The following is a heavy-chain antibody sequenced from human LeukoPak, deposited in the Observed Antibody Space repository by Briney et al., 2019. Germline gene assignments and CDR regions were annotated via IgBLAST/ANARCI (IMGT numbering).Heavy chain of an antibody. V-gene: IGHV5-51*01. J-gene: IGHJ4*02. CDR2: IWPDDSDK. Sequence: GESLKISCKGSGYSFTSYWIGWVRQVPGKGLEWMGIIWPDDSDKRYSPSFQGQVTISADKSISTAYLQWSSLKASDTAMYYCARQGRDGYRVVDYWGQGTLVTVSS. CDR1: GYSFTSYW. CDR3: ARQGRDGYRVVDY. D-gene: IGHD5-24*01.